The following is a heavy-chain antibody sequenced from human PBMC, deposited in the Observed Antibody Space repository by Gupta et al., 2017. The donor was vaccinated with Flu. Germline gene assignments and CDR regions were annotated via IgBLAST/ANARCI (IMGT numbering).Heavy chain of an antibody. Sequence: EVQLVESGGTLVQPGGSLRISCAASGFTFSRYSMNWVRQAPGKGLEWISYIGSSSSTIYYADSVKGRFTVSRDNAKHSVFLQMNSLSAEDTAVYYCARDRLECWSGYDAFDIWGQGTVVTVSS. CDR2: IGSSSSTI. CDR1: GFTFSRYS. CDR3: ARDRLECWSGYDAFDI. J-gene: IGHJ3*02. V-gene: IGHV3-48*01. D-gene: IGHD3-3*01.